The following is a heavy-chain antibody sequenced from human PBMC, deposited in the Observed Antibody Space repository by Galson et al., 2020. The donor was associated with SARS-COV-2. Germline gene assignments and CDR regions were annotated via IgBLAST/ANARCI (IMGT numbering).Heavy chain of an antibody. D-gene: IGHD2-15*01. V-gene: IGHV4-39*01. CDR3: ARLRVWDIVVVVAVTRAFDY. CDR1: GGSISSSSYY. CDR2: IYYSGST. Sequence: SETLSLTCTVSGGSISSSSYYWGWIRQPPGKGLEWIGSIYYSGSTYYNPSPKSRVTISVDTSKDQFSLKLSSVTAADTAVYYCARLRVWDIVVVVAVTRAFDYWGQGTLVTVSS. J-gene: IGHJ4*02.